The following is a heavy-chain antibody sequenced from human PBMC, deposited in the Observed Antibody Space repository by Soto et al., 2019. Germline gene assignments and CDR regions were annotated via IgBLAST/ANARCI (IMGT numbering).Heavy chain of an antibody. D-gene: IGHD5-12*01. CDR3: AKDLSDIVTYYFDY. J-gene: IGHJ4*02. V-gene: IGHV3-30*18. CDR1: GFTFSSYG. Sequence: QVQLVESGGGVVQPGRSLRLSCAASGFTFSSYGMHWVRQAPGKGLEWVAVISYDGSNKYYADSVKGRFTISRDNSKNTLYLQMNGLRAEDTAVYYCAKDLSDIVTYYFDYWGQGTLVTVSS. CDR2: ISYDGSNK.